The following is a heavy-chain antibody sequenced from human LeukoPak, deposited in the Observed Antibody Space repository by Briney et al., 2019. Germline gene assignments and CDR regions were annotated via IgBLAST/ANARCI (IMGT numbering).Heavy chain of an antibody. CDR1: GGSFSGYY. J-gene: IGHJ3*02. D-gene: IGHD1-1*01. V-gene: IGHV4-59*10. CDR2: IYTSGST. Sequence: KPSETLSLTCAVYGGSFSGYYWSWIRQPAGKGLEWIGRIYTSGSTNYNPSLKSRVTMSVDTSKNQFSLKLSSVTAADTAVYYCARNGDDDAFDIWGQGTMVTVSS. CDR3: ARNGDDDAFDI.